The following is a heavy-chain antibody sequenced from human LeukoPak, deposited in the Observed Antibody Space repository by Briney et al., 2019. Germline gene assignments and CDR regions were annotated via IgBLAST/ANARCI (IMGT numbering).Heavy chain of an antibody. CDR3: HGYYGSGSYYRGDY. V-gene: IGHV4-39*01. Sequence: SETLSLTCTVSGGSISSSTYYWGWIRQPPGKGLEWIGSIYYSGSTYYNPSLKSRVTISVDTSKNQFSLKLSSVTAADTAVYYCHGYYGSGSYYRGDYWGQGTLVTVSS. D-gene: IGHD3-10*01. CDR2: IYYSGST. J-gene: IGHJ4*02. CDR1: GGSISSSTYY.